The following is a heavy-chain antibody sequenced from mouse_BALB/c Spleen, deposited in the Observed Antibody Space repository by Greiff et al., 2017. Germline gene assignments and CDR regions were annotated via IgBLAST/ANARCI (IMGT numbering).Heavy chain of an antibody. V-gene: IGHV14-3*02. CDR3: ARAGSSYYAMDY. Sequence: LVESGAELVKPGASVKLSCTASGFNIKDTYMHWVKQRPEQGLEWIGRIDPANGNTKYDPKFQGKATITADTSSNTAYLQLSSLISEDTAVYYCARAGSSYYAMDYWGQGTSVTVSS. CDR1: GFNIKDTY. CDR2: IDPANGNT. J-gene: IGHJ4*01. D-gene: IGHD1-1*01.